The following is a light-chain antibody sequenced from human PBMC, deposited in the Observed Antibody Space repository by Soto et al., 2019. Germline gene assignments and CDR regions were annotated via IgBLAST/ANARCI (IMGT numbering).Light chain of an antibody. CDR3: QQYATSPTWT. Sequence: NVLTQSPGTLSLSPGERATLSCRASQSVTSTYLAWYQQKPCQAHRLLIYGASSRATGIPDRFSGSGSGTDFTPTISRLEPEDFAVYYCQQYATSPTWTFGQGTKVDIK. CDR2: GAS. V-gene: IGKV3-20*01. J-gene: IGKJ1*01. CDR1: QSVTSTY.